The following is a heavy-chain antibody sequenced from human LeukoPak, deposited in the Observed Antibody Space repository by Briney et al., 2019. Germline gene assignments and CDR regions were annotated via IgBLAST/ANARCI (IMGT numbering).Heavy chain of an antibody. CDR3: ASTNYGGNPGWFDP. CDR1: GFTFSSFA. J-gene: IGHJ5*02. Sequence: GGSLSLSCAASGFTFSSFAMSWVRQAPGKGLEWVSAISGSGGSTYYADSVKGRFTISRDNSKNTLYLQMNSLRAEDTAVYYCASTNYGGNPGWFDPWGQGTLVTVSS. D-gene: IGHD4-23*01. V-gene: IGHV3-23*01. CDR2: ISGSGGST.